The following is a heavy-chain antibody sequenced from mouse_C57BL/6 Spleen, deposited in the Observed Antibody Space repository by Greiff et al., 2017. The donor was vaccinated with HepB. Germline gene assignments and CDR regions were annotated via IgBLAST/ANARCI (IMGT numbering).Heavy chain of an antibody. CDR2: IDPSDSYT. Sequence: QVHVKQPGAELVRPGTSVKLSCKASGYTFTSYWMHWVKQRPGQGLEWIGVIDPSDSYTNYNQKFKGKATLTVDTASSTAYMQLSSLTSEDSAVYYCARQVSCSSLYIDVWGTGTTDTVSS. CDR1: GYTFTSYW. J-gene: IGHJ1*03. V-gene: IGHV1-59*01. CDR3: ARQVSCSSLYIDV. D-gene: IGHD1-1*01.